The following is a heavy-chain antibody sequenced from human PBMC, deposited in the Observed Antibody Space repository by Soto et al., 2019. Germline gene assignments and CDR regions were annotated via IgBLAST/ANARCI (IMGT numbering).Heavy chain of an antibody. J-gene: IGHJ4*02. Sequence: GGSLRLSCAASGFTFSSYAMHWVRQAPGKGLEWVAVISYDGSNKYYADSVKGRFTISRDNSKNTLYLQMNSLRAEDTAVYYCARDGGIAVAGEGDGPPDYWGQGTLVTVSS. V-gene: IGHV3-30-3*01. D-gene: IGHD6-19*01. CDR1: GFTFSSYA. CDR3: ARDGGIAVAGEGDGPPDY. CDR2: ISYDGSNK.